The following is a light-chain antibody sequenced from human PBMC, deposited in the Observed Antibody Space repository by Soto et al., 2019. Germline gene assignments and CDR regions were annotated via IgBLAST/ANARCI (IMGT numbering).Light chain of an antibody. CDR3: SSQTASATVL. CDR2: EVS. V-gene: IGLV2-14*01. Sequence: QSALTQPASVSGSPGQSITISCIGSSSDVGGYNYVSWYQHHPGRVPKPMIFEVSDRPSGVSSRFSGSKSGNTAYLTISGLQAEDEADYYCSSQTASATVLFGGGTKLTVL. J-gene: IGLJ2*01. CDR1: SSDVGGYNY.